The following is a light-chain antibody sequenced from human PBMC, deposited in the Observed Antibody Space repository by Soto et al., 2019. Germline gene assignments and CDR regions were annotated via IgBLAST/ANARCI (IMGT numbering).Light chain of an antibody. J-gene: IGKJ4*01. V-gene: IGKV1-5*03. Sequence: DIQMTQSPSTLSASVGDRVTITCRSSQSISNWLAWYQQKPGKAPKLLIYTASNLVSGVPSRFSGSGSGTELTLTISSLQPDDFATYYCQEYNSDSGLTFGGGPKVEIK. CDR2: TAS. CDR1: QSISNW. CDR3: QEYNSDSGLT.